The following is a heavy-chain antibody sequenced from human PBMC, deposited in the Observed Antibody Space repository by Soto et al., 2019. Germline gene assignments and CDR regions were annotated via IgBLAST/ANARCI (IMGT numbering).Heavy chain of an antibody. CDR1: GFTFSTYS. Sequence: EVQLVESGGGLVQPGGSLRLSCAASGFTFSTYSMTWVRRAPGKGLEWVSYITGTSGSIYYADSAKGRFTISRDNAKNSLYLQMNSLRDEDTAVYYCARVRGPRYSRRWNDYWGQGTMVTLSS. V-gene: IGHV3-48*02. CDR3: ARVRGPRYSRRWNDY. J-gene: IGHJ4*02. D-gene: IGHD6-19*01. CDR2: ITGTSGSI.